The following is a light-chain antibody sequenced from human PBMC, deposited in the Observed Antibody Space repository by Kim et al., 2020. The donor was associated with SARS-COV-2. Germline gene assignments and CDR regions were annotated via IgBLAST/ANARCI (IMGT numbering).Light chain of an antibody. CDR3: GTWDNSLSAGYV. CDR1: SSNIGNNY. CDR2: DNN. Sequence: QKVTISCSGSSSNIGNNYVSWYQQLPGTAPKLLIYDNNKRPSGIPDRFSGSMSGTSATLGITGLQTGDEADYYCGTWDNSLSAGYVFGTGTKVTVL. J-gene: IGLJ1*01. V-gene: IGLV1-51*01.